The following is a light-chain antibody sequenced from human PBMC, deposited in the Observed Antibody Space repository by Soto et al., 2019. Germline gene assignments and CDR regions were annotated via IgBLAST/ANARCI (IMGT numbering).Light chain of an antibody. CDR1: SSDIGGYNY. V-gene: IGLV2-14*01. J-gene: IGLJ1*01. CDR2: EVS. Sequence: QSVLTQPPSASGSAGQSVIISCTGTSSDIGGYNYVSWYQQHPGKAPKLMIYEVSNRPSGVSNRFSGSKSGNTASLTISGLQAEDEADYYCSSYTSSSTLVFGTGTKLTVL. CDR3: SSYTSSSTLV.